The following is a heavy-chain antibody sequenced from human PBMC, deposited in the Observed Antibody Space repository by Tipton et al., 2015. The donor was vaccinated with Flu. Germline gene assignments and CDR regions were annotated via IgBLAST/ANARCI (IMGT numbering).Heavy chain of an antibody. CDR1: GDSVSSGRYY. D-gene: IGHD5-24*01. CDR3: ARVPFGDGYDYYFDF. J-gene: IGHJ4*02. Sequence: TLSLTCTVSGDSVSSGRYYWSWLRQTPGKGLEWIGYIYYSGSTTYNPSLRTRVNISIDTSKKQFSLEVSSVIAADTAMYYCARVPFGDGYDYYFDFWARESWSPSPQ. CDR2: IYYSGST. V-gene: IGHV4-61*01.